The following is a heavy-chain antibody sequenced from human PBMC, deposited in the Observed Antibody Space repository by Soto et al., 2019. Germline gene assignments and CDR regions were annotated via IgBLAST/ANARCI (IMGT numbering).Heavy chain of an antibody. CDR3: ARELPSGRYRFDH. CDR2: ISMSSPTI. CDR1: GVIFSNYG. Sequence: EVQLVQSGGGLVQPGGSLRLSCAASGVIFSNYGMNWVRQAPGKGLAWISYISMSSPTIYYADSVKGRFTSSRDNAKNSLYLQMNSLRDEDTALYYCARELPSGRYRFDHRGQGALVTVSS. V-gene: IGHV3-48*02. J-gene: IGHJ4*02. D-gene: IGHD1-26*01.